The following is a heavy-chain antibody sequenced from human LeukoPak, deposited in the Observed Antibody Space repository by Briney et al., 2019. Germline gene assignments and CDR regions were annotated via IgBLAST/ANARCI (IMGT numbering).Heavy chain of an antibody. CDR2: IYTSGST. CDR3: ARDKFGEAFDI. V-gene: IGHV4-61*02. J-gene: IGHJ3*02. CDR1: GGSISSSSYY. D-gene: IGHD3-10*01. Sequence: SETLSLTCTVSGGSISSSSYYWGWIRQPAGKGLEWIGRIYTSGSTSYNPSLKSRVTMSVDTSKNQFSLKLSSVTAADTAVYYCARDKFGEAFDIWGQGTMVTVSS.